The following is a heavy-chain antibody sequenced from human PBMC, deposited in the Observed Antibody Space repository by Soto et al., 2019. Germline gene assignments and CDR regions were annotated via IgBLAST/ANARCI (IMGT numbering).Heavy chain of an antibody. CDR2: IKTNTEGGTT. V-gene: IGHV3-15*07. J-gene: IGHJ6*02. CDR3: TAGSVEGV. D-gene: IGHD2-15*01. Sequence: EVQLVESGGGFIYPGGSLRLSCAASGLTISNAWMNWVRQAPGTGLEWVGRIKTNTEGGTTDYAAAVKGRFTLSRDDSINTLYTEMNSRKIEDTAVYYCTAGSVEGVWGQGTTVTVSS. CDR1: GLTISNAW.